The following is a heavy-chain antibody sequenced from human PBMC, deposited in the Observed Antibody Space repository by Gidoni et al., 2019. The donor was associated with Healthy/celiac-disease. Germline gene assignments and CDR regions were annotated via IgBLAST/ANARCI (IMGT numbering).Heavy chain of an antibody. Sequence: QFQLVESGGVVVQPGRSLRLFFPPSAFIFGSSGMHWARQVPGKGLEWVAVIWYDGSNKYYADSVKGRFTISRDNSKNTLYLQMNSLRAEDTAVYYCARDPGKWLVLGLDYWGQGTLVTVSS. D-gene: IGHD6-19*01. J-gene: IGHJ4*02. CDR2: IWYDGSNK. V-gene: IGHV3-33*01. CDR3: ARDPGKWLVLGLDY. CDR1: AFIFGSSG.